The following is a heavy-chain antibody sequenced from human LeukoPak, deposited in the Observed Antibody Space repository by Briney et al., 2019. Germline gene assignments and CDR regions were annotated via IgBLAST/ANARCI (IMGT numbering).Heavy chain of an antibody. D-gene: IGHD3-22*01. V-gene: IGHV4-34*01. CDR1: GRSFSGYY. CDR3: TGDYYDSSGSDAFDI. Sequence: PSETLSLTCAVYGRSFSGYYWSWIRQPPGKGLEWIGEINHSGSTNYNPSLKSRVTISVDTSKNQFSLKLSSVTDADTAVYYCTGDYYDSSGSDAFDIWGQGTMVTVSS. J-gene: IGHJ3*02. CDR2: INHSGST.